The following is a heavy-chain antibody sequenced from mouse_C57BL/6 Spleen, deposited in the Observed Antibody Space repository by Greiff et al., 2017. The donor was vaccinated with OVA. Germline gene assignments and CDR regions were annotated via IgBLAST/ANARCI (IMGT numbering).Heavy chain of an antibody. Sequence: QVQLQQPGAELVMPGASVKLSCKASGYTFTSYWMHWVKQRPGQGLEWIGEIDPSDSYTNYNQKFKGKSTLTVDKSSSTAYMQLSSLTSEDSAVYYSARGIYDGSYSDYWGQGTTLTVSS. CDR2: IDPSDSYT. J-gene: IGHJ2*01. V-gene: IGHV1-69*01. D-gene: IGHD2-3*01. CDR3: ARGIYDGSYSDY. CDR1: GYTFTSYW.